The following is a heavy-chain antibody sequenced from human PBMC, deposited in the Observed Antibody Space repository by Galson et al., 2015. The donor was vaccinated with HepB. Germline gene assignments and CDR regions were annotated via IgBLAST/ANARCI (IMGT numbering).Heavy chain of an antibody. V-gene: IGHV1-3*01. CDR2: INAGNGNT. CDR3: VVGGIGMVAATFDY. Sequence: SVKVSCKASGYTFTSYAMHWVRQAPGQRLEWMGWINAGNGNTKYSQKFQGRVTITRDTSAGTAYMELSSLRSEDTAVYYCVVGGIGMVAATFDYWGQGTLVTVSS. J-gene: IGHJ4*02. CDR1: GYTFTSYA. D-gene: IGHD2-15*01.